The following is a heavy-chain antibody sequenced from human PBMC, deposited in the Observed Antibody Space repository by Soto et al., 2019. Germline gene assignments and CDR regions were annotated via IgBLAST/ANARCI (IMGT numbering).Heavy chain of an antibody. CDR3: AKTVGLGPFGHFTL. Sequence: QEQLVESGGGLVKPGGSLRLSCAASGFTFSDAYMSWIRQAPGKGLEGVSYISHTSHYMKYSDSVEGRFTVSRDNAKNSLYLHMNNLRAEDTAVYYCAKTVGLGPFGHFTLWGRGTLVIVSS. V-gene: IGHV3-11*05. J-gene: IGHJ2*01. CDR2: ISHTSHYM. CDR1: GFTFSDAY. D-gene: IGHD1-26*01.